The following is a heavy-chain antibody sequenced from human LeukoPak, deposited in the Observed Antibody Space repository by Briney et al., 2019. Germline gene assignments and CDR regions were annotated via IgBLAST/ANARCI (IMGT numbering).Heavy chain of an antibody. CDR2: ISTSSSYI. D-gene: IGHD3-22*01. CDR1: GFTFGSYN. V-gene: IGHV3-21*01. CDR3: ARDGGAYYDSSGYPFHH. Sequence: KPGGSLRFSCAASGFTFGSYNMNWVRQAPGKGLEWVSSISTSSSYIYYADSVKGRFTISRDNAKKSLYLQMNSLRAGDTAVYYCARDGGAYYDSSGYPFHHWGQGTLVTVSS. J-gene: IGHJ1*01.